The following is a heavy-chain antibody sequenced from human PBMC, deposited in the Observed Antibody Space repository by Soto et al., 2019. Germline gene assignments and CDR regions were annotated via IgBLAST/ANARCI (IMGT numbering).Heavy chain of an antibody. J-gene: IGHJ3*02. CDR2: INSDGSST. CDR3: ARDGYSSSWYGPQPAFDI. CDR1: GFTFSSYW. V-gene: IGHV3-74*01. D-gene: IGHD6-13*01. Sequence: GGSLRLSCAASGFTFSSYWMHWVRQAPGKGLVWVSRINSDGSSTSYEESVKGRFNISRDNAKNTLYLQMNSLRGGDRAVYYCARDGYSSSWYGPQPAFDIWGQGTMVTVSS.